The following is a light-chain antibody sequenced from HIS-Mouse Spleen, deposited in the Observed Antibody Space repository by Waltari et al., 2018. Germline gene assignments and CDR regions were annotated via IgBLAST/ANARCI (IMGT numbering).Light chain of an antibody. CDR2: EDS. J-gene: IGLJ2*01. Sequence: SYELTQPPSVSVSPGQTARITCSGDALPTKYAYWYQQKSGQAPVLVIYEDSKRPSGMPERFAGSSSGTMATLTISGAQVEDEADYYGYSTDSSGNHRVFGGGTKLTVL. CDR1: ALPTKY. V-gene: IGLV3-10*01. CDR3: YSTDSSGNHRV.